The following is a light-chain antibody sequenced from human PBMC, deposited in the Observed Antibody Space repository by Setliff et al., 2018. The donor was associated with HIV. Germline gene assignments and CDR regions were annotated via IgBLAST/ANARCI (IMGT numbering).Light chain of an antibody. CDR3: LLYYNSAWV. CDR1: TGAVTSGNY. Sequence: QAVVTQEPSLTVSPGGTVTLTCASSTGAVTSGNYPNWFQQKPGQAPRALIYSTNNKQSWTPARFSGSLLGGKAALTLSGVQPEDEAEYYCLLYYNSAWVFGGGTKVTVL. V-gene: IGLV7-43*01. J-gene: IGLJ3*02. CDR2: STN.